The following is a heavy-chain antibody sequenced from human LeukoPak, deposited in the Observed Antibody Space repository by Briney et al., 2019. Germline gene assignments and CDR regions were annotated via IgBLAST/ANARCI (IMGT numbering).Heavy chain of an antibody. V-gene: IGHV3-23*01. CDR2: ISGSGGST. Sequence: GGTLRLSCAASGFTFRSYGMSWVRQAPGKGLEWVSAISGSGGSTYYADSVKGRFTISRDNSKNTLYLQMNSLRAEDTAVYYCARSHDYYDSSGYYYGHSYYFDYWGQGTLVTVSS. J-gene: IGHJ4*02. CDR3: ARSHDYYDSSGYYYGHSYYFDY. D-gene: IGHD3-22*01. CDR1: GFTFRSYG.